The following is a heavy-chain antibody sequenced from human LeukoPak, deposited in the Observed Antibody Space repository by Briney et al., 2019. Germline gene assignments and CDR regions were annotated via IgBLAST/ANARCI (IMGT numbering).Heavy chain of an antibody. Sequence: GGSLRLSCAASGFSFSNYAIHWVRQAPGKGLEWVAAISYDGSNKYYADSVKGRFTISRDNSKNTLYLQVNSLRGEDTAVYYCARDHYYGSGSYTAFDFWGQGTLVTVSS. V-gene: IGHV3-30*04. J-gene: IGHJ4*02. CDR3: ARDHYYGSGSYTAFDF. CDR2: ISYDGSNK. CDR1: GFSFSNYA. D-gene: IGHD3-10*01.